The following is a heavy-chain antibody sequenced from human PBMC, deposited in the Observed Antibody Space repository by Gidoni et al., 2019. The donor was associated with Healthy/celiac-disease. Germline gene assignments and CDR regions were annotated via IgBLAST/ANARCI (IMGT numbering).Heavy chain of an antibody. CDR1: GFTSSSNY. Sequence: EVQLVETGGGLIQPGGYLRLSCAASGFTSSSNYMSWVRQAPGKGLEWVSVIYSGGSTYYADSVKGRFTISRDNSKNTLYLQMNSLRAEDTAVYYCARTPTRYSYGYFDYWGQGTLVTVSS. V-gene: IGHV3-53*02. CDR3: ARTPTRYSYGYFDY. J-gene: IGHJ4*02. CDR2: IYSGGST. D-gene: IGHD5-18*01.